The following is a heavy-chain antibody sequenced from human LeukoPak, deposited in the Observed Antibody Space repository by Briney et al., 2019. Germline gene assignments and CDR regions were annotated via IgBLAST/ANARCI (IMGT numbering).Heavy chain of an antibody. CDR2: VTGIGGST. V-gene: IGHV3-23*01. J-gene: IGHJ4*02. Sequence: GGSLRLSCAAPGFTFRSYAMSWGPDAPGRGLEWVSAVTGIGGSTYYAECVKGRFTISRDNSKSTLYLQMSSLRAEDTAVYYCAKDQSGSPPRRFDYWGQGTLVTVSS. CDR1: GFTFRSYA. CDR3: AKDQSGSPPRRFDY. D-gene: IGHD1-26*01.